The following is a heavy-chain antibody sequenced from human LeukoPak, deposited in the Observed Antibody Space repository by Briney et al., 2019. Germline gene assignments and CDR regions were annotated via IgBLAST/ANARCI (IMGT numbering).Heavy chain of an antibody. D-gene: IGHD1-26*01. CDR2: TYYSGST. CDR1: GGSVSSYY. V-gene: IGHV4-59*02. CDR3: ARGPFRGTGDGALDI. J-gene: IGHJ3*02. Sequence: SETLSLTCTVSGGSVSSYYWSWIRQPPGKGLEWMGYTYYSGSTHYNPSLTSRVTISVGTSKNQFSLRLSSVTAADTAIYYCARGPFRGTGDGALDIWGQGTMVTVS.